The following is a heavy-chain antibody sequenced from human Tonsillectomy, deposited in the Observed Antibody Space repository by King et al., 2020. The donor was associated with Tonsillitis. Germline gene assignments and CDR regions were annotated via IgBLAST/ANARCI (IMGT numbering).Heavy chain of an antibody. CDR1: GGSFSGYY. V-gene: IGHV4-34*01. CDR2: IKHSGST. J-gene: IGHJ5*02. Sequence: VQLQQWGAGLLKPSETLSLTCAVYGGSFSGYYWSWIRQPPGKGLEWIGEIKHSGSTNYNPSLKSRVTISVDTSKNQFSLKLSSVTAADTAVYYCARARRWWLDPWGQGTLVTVSS. CDR3: ARARRWWLDP. D-gene: IGHD4-23*01.